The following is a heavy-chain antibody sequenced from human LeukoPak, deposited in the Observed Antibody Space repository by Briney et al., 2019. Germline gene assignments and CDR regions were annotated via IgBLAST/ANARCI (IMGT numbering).Heavy chain of an antibody. Sequence: SVKVSCKASGGTFSSYAISWVRQAPGQGLEWMGGIIPIFGTANYAQKFRGRVTITADKSTRTAYMELSSLRSEDTAVYYCARANNWNYALGYWGQGTLVTVSS. V-gene: IGHV1-69*06. CDR2: IIPIFGTA. D-gene: IGHD1-7*01. J-gene: IGHJ4*02. CDR1: GGTFSSYA. CDR3: ARANNWNYALGY.